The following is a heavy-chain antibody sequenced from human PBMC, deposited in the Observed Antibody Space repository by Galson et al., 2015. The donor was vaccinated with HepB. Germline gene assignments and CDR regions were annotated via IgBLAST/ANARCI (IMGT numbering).Heavy chain of an antibody. CDR1: TFIFSTYS. CDR3: VFLRGNDLKPLDY. CDR2: ISSSSTTK. J-gene: IGHJ4*02. Sequence: SLRLSCAASTFIFSTYSMNWVRQAPGKGLQWISYISSSSTTKYYADSVKGRFTISRDNAKNSLYLQMSSLRAEDTAAYYCVFLRGNDLKPLDYWGQGILVTVSS. V-gene: IGHV3-48*04. D-gene: IGHD4-23*01.